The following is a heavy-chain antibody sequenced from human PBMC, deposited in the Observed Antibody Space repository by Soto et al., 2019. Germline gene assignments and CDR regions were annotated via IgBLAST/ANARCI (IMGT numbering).Heavy chain of an antibody. V-gene: IGHV5-51*01. D-gene: IGHD3-10*01. CDR1: GYSFTSYW. CDR3: ARHHYRTYYYGSGSYYYYYGMDV. CDR2: IYPGDSDT. Sequence: GESLKISCKGSGYSFTSYWIGWVRQMPGKGLEWMGIIYPGDSDTRYSPSFQGQVTISADKSISTAYLQWSSLKASDTAMYYCARHHYRTYYYGSGSYYYYYGMDVWGQGTTVTVSS. J-gene: IGHJ6*02.